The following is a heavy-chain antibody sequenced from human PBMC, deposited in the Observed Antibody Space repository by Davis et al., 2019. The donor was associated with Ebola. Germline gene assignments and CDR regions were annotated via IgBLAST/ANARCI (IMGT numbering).Heavy chain of an antibody. Sequence: GESLKISCLASGFTFSRNSMNWVLPSPMHVTEFDTYISSSSTTIYYADSVKGRFTISRDIAKNALYLQMNSLRDEDTAGYYCARAGMVQGVITKWDGYWGQGTLVTVSS. D-gene: IGHD3-10*01. CDR2: ISSSSTTI. J-gene: IGHJ4*02. V-gene: IGHV3-48*02. CDR3: ARAGMVQGVITKWDGY. CDR1: GFTFSRNS.